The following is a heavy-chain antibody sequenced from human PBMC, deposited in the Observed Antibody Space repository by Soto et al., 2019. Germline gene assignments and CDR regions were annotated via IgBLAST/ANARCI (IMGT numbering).Heavy chain of an antibody. CDR2: MNPNSGNT. D-gene: IGHD2-2*01. CDR3: ARGTRYCSSASCYEYFDY. Sequence: QVQLVQSGAEVKKPGASVKVSCKASGYTFTSYDINWVRQATGQGLEWMGWMNPNSGNTGYAQKFQCRVTMTRNTSISTAYMELSSLRSENSAVYYWARGTRYCSSASCYEYFDYWGQGTLVTVSS. J-gene: IGHJ4*02. CDR1: GYTFTSYD. V-gene: IGHV1-8*01.